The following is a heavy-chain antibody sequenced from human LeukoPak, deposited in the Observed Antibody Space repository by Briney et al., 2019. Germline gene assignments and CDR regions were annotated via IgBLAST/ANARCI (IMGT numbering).Heavy chain of an antibody. CDR3: ARGGWEYYFDY. J-gene: IGHJ4*02. D-gene: IGHD1-26*01. V-gene: IGHV3-23*01. CDR1: GFTFNNYG. CDR2: ISGGGGDT. Sequence: GGSLRLSCAASGFTFNNYGMSWVRQAPGKGLEGVSGISGGGGDTYYADSVKGRFTISRDNSKNSLYLQMNSLRVEDTAVYYCARGGWEYYFDYWGQGTLVTVSS.